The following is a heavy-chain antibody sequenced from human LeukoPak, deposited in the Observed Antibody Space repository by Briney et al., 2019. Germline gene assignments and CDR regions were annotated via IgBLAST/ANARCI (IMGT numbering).Heavy chain of an antibody. CDR1: GGSISSYY. CDR3: ARETTRWAARYFDY. J-gene: IGHJ4*02. CDR2: IYYSGST. V-gene: IGHV4-59*01. Sequence: SETLSLTCTVSGGSISSYYWSWIRQPPGKGLEWIGYIYYSGSTNYNPSLKSRVTISVDTSKNQFSLKLSSVTAADTAVYYCARETTRWAARYFDYWGQGTLVTVSS. D-gene: IGHD6-6*01.